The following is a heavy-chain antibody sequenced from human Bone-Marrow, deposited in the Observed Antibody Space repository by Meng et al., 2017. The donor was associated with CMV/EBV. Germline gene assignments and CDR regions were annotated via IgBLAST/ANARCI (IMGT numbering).Heavy chain of an antibody. Sequence: GESLKISCAACGFTFSSYDMHWVRQAPGKGLVWVSRINSDGSSTSYADSVKGRFTISRDNAKNTLYLQMNSLRAEDTAVYYCARDRRFLEWLFGDVWGQGTTVTVYS. D-gene: IGHD3-3*01. CDR3: ARDRRFLEWLFGDV. CDR1: GFTFSSYD. J-gene: IGHJ6*01. V-gene: IGHV3-74*01. CDR2: INSDGSST.